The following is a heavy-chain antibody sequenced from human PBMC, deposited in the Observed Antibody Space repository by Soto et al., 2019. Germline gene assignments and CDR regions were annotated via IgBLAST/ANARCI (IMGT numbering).Heavy chain of an antibody. CDR2: IYYSGST. CDR3: ARDRHNNFFDP. Sequence: QVQLQESGPGLVKPSQTLSLTCTVSGASMSSGGYYWTWIRQSPGKGLEWIGYIYYSGSTYYNPSLESRVAISLDTSRSQISLTLHSVTAAHTAIYYCARDRHNNFFDPWGQGTLVTVSS. CDR1: GASMSSGGYY. D-gene: IGHD6-6*01. V-gene: IGHV4-31*03. J-gene: IGHJ5*02.